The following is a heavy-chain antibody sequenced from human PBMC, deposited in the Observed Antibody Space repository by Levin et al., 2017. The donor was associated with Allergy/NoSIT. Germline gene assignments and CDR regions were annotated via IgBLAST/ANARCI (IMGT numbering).Heavy chain of an antibody. Sequence: PSETLSLTCAVYGGSFSGYYWSWIRQPPGKGLEWIGEINHSGSTNYNPSLKSRVTISVDTSKNQFSLKLSSVTAADTAVYYCARGGVGATYWYFDLWGRGTLVTVSS. V-gene: IGHV4-34*01. CDR3: ARGGVGATYWYFDL. CDR1: GGSFSGYY. J-gene: IGHJ2*01. D-gene: IGHD1-26*01. CDR2: INHSGST.